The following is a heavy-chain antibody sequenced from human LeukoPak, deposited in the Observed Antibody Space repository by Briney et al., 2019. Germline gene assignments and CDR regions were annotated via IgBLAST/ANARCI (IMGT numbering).Heavy chain of an antibody. CDR1: GGSFSGYY. Sequence: ASETLSLTCAVYGGSFSGYYWSWIRQPPGKGLEWIGYIYYSGSTNYNPSLKSRVTISVDTSKNQFSLKLSSVTAADTAVYYCARYGLAAAGTGYYYGMDVWGQGTTVTVSS. J-gene: IGHJ6*02. CDR3: ARYGLAAAGTGYYYGMDV. CDR2: IYYSGST. D-gene: IGHD6-13*01. V-gene: IGHV4-59*01.